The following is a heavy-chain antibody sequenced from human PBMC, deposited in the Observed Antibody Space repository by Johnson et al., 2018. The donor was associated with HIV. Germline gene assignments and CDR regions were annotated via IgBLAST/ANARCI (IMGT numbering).Heavy chain of an antibody. Sequence: VQLVESGGGLVQPGGSLRLSCGASGFTFSDHWMQWVRQAPGKGLVWVSRINGDGSRLTYADSVKGRFTIARDNAKNTLYLELKSLRSEDTAVYYCARTFCNGARCLGYDPLDVWGQGTMVTVSS. CDR1: GFTFSDHW. D-gene: IGHD2-8*01. V-gene: IGHV3-74*01. CDR3: ARTFCNGARCLGYDPLDV. J-gene: IGHJ3*01. CDR2: INGDGSRL.